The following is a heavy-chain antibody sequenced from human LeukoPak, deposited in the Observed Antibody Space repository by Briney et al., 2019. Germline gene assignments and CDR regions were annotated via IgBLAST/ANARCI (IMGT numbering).Heavy chain of an antibody. V-gene: IGHV3-33*01. D-gene: IGHD4-11*01. J-gene: IGHJ4*02. CDR3: ARKPLSYSDYEVDY. CDR1: GFTFSNYG. Sequence: GGSLRLSCVASGFTFSNYGMHWVRQAPGKGLEWVAVIWYDGSNKYYADSVKGRFTISRDNSKNTLYLQMNSLRAEDTAVYYCARKPLSYSDYEVDYWGQGTLVTVSS. CDR2: IWYDGSNK.